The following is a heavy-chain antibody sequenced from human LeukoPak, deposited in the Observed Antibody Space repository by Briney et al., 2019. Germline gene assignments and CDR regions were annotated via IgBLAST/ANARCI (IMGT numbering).Heavy chain of an antibody. D-gene: IGHD6-6*01. Sequence: ASVKVSCKASGGTFSSYAISWVRQAPGQGLEWMGRIIPIFGTANYAQKFQGRVTITADESTSTAYMELSSLRSEDTAVYYCATIENREAARGYFDYWGQGTLVTVSS. V-gene: IGHV1-69*13. CDR2: IIPIFGTA. CDR1: GGTFSSYA. J-gene: IGHJ4*02. CDR3: ATIENREAARGYFDY.